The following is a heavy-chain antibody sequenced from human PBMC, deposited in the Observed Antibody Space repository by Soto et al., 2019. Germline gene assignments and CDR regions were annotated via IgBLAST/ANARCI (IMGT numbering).Heavy chain of an antibody. CDR1: GYTFTSYA. D-gene: IGHD6-6*01. CDR3: AREGRSSIAAPVRYGMDV. CDR2: INAGNGNT. J-gene: IGHJ6*02. V-gene: IGHV1-3*01. Sequence: QVQLVQSGAEVKKPGASVKVSFKASGYTFTSYAMHWVRQAPGQRLEWMGWINAGNGNTKYSQKFQGRVTITRDTSARTADMELSSLRSEDTAVYYCAREGRSSIAAPVRYGMDVWGQGTTVTVSS.